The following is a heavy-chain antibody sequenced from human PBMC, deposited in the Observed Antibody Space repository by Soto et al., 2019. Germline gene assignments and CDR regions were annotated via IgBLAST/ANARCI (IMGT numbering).Heavy chain of an antibody. CDR3: ARESEGGDLHDWFDP. D-gene: IGHD3-16*01. CDR1: GDSIGTYY. CDR2: VHYSGST. V-gene: IGHV4-59*01. Sequence: SETLSLTCSVSGDSIGTYYWSWVRQPPGKGLEWLGFVHYSGSTQYNPSLKGRVTISVDMSKNQLSLKLRSVTAADTAVYYCARESEGGDLHDWFDPWGQGTLVTVSS. J-gene: IGHJ5*02.